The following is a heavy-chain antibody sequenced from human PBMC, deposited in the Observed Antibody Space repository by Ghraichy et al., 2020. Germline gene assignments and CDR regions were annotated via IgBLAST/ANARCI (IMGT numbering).Heavy chain of an antibody. CDR2: ISSTSNTI. D-gene: IGHD5-12*01. CDR1: GFSFSDSY. J-gene: IGHJ4*02. Sequence: GGSLRLSCAGSGFSFSDSYMTWIRQAPGKGQEWVSYISSTSNTIHYADSVKGRFTISRDNAKNSLYLQMNSLTAEDTAVYYCARGRGYYDFWGQGTLVTVSS. V-gene: IGHV3-11*04. CDR3: ARGRGYYDF.